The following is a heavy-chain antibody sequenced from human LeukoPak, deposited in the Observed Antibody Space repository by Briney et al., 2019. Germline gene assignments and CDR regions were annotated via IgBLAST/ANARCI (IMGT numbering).Heavy chain of an antibody. CDR2: ISSSSSYI. V-gene: IGHV3-21*01. J-gene: IGHJ4*02. Sequence: PGGSLRLSCAASGFTFSSYSMNWVRQAPGKGLEWVSSISSSSSYIYYADSVKCRFTIHRDNAKNSLYLQMNSLRAEDTAVYYCARTSGYSSSWYFDYWGQGTLVTVSS. D-gene: IGHD6-13*01. CDR3: ARTSGYSSSWYFDY. CDR1: GFTFSSYS.